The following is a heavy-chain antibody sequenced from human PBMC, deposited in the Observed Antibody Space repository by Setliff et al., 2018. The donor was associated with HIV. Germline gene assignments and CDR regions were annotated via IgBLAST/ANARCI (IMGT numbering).Heavy chain of an antibody. Sequence: PGGSLRLSCAASGFTLSDHWMHWVRQATGKGLEWVSAISGSGRSTYYADSVKGRFTISRDNAKNSLYLQMNSLRAEDTAVYYCASHPSVYGPPFDYWGQGTLVTVSS. V-gene: IGHV3-21*06. J-gene: IGHJ4*02. D-gene: IGHD2-8*01. CDR3: ASHPSVYGPPFDY. CDR2: ISGSGRST. CDR1: GFTLSDHW.